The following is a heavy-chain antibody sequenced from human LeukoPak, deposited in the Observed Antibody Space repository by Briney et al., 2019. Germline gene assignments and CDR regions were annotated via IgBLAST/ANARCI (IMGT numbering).Heavy chain of an antibody. Sequence: ASVKVSCKASGYTFTSYYMHWVRQAPGQGLEWMGWINAGNGNTKYSQKFQGRVTITRDTSASTAYMELSSLRSEDTAVYYCARPLGYSSGPFDYWGQGTLVTVSS. CDR2: INAGNGNT. J-gene: IGHJ4*02. D-gene: IGHD6-19*01. V-gene: IGHV1-3*01. CDR3: ARPLGYSSGPFDY. CDR1: GYTFTSYY.